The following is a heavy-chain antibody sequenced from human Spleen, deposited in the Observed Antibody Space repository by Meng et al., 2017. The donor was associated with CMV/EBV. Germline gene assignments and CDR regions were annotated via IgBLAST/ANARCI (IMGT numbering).Heavy chain of an antibody. J-gene: IGHJ5*02. Sequence: GESLKISCAASGFNFINSWMSWVRQAPGKGLEWVSVIYSGGSTYYADSVKGRFTISRDNSKNTLYLQMNSLRAEDTAVYYCASLRYYYGSGSSWGQGTLVTVSS. V-gene: IGHV3-66*02. D-gene: IGHD3-10*01. CDR1: GFNFINSW. CDR2: IYSGGST. CDR3: ASLRYYYGSGSS.